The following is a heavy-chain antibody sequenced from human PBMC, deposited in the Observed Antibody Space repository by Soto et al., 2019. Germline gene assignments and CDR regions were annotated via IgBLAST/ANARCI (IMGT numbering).Heavy chain of an antibody. V-gene: IGHV1-69*01. CDR2: IIPIPGTA. CDR3: ARSQGSSTSLEIYYYYYYGMDV. Sequence: QVQLVQSGAEVKKTGSSVKVSCKASGGTFSSYAISWVRQAPGQGLEWMGGIIPIPGTANYAQKFQGRVTITADESTSTAYMELSSLRSEDTAVYYCARSQGSSTSLEIYYYYYYGMDVWGQGTKVTVSS. D-gene: IGHD2-2*01. J-gene: IGHJ6*02. CDR1: GGTFSSYA.